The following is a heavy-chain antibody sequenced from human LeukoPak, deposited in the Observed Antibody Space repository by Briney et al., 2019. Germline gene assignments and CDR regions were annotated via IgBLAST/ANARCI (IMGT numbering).Heavy chain of an antibody. J-gene: IGHJ4*02. CDR3: ARDGLDSGYDFYRTFDL. V-gene: IGHV3-11*01. Sequence: GGSLSLSCAASGFTFSDYYMSWVRQAPGKGPEWVSSISSSGSTINFADSVKGRFTISRDNAKNSFSLQMDSLSVADTAVYYCARDGLDSGYDFYRTFDLWGQGTLVTVSS. D-gene: IGHD5-12*01. CDR2: ISSSGSTI. CDR1: GFTFSDYY.